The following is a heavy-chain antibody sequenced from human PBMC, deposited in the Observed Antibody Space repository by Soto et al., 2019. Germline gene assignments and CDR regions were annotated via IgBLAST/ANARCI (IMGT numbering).Heavy chain of an antibody. CDR1: GFTFSSYA. CDR3: ANGSAWELPFAYYGMDG. Sequence: GGSLRLSCAASGFTFSSYAMSWGRQAPGKGLEWVSAISGSGGSTYYADSVKGRFTISRDNSKNTLYLQMNSLRAEETAVYYCANGSAWELPFAYYGMDGCGQGTTVTVS. D-gene: IGHD1-26*01. V-gene: IGHV3-23*01. CDR2: ISGSGGST. J-gene: IGHJ6*02.